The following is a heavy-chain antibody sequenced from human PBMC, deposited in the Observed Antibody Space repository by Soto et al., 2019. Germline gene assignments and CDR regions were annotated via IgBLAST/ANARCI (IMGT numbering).Heavy chain of an antibody. D-gene: IGHD2-8*01. CDR3: ARRPSSMHAFDI. J-gene: IGHJ3*02. CDR2: LCYSGNT. V-gene: IGHV4-39*01. Sequence: QLQLHESGPELVKPSETLSLTCTVSGGSISSNDCYWGWIRQSPGKGLQWIPSLCYSGNTYYNPSLKSRVTISVDTSKNQFSLKVNSVTAADTAVYYCARRPSSMHAFDIWGQGTLVTVSS. CDR1: GGSISSNDCY.